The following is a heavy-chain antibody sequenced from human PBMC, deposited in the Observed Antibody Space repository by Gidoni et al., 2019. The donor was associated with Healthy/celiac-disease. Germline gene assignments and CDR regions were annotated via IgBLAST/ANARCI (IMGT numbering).Heavy chain of an antibody. D-gene: IGHD4-17*01. J-gene: IGHJ6*02. Sequence: QVQLVESGGGVVQPGRSLRLSCAASGFTFSSYGMHWVRQAPGKGLEWVAVIWYDGSNKYYADSVKGRFTISRDNSKNTLYLQMNSLRAEDTAVYYCARVNVPDPYGPTRGAGLYYGMDVWGQGTTVTVSS. V-gene: IGHV3-33*01. CDR2: IWYDGSNK. CDR1: GFTFSSYG. CDR3: ARVNVPDPYGPTRGAGLYYGMDV.